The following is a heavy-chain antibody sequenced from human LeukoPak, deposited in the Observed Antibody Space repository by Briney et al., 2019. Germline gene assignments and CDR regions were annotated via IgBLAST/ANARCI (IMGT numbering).Heavy chain of an antibody. J-gene: IGHJ4*02. V-gene: IGHV3-30-3*01. CDR1: GFTFSSYA. CDR3: AREGQQLIPDY. D-gene: IGHD6-13*01. CDR2: ISYDGSNK. Sequence: AGGSLRLSCAASGFTFSSYAMHWVRQAPGKGLEWVAVISYDGSNKYYADSVKGRFTISRDNSKNTLYLQMNSLRAEDTAVYYCAREGQQLIPDYWGQETLVTVSS.